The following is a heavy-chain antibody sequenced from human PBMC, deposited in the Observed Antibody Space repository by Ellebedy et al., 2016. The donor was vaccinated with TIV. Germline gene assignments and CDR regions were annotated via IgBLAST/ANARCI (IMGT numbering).Heavy chain of an antibody. CDR3: ARHRQQGYSPGWYYFDY. CDR1: GGSVSGLY. J-gene: IGHJ4*02. CDR2: IYYSGSP. D-gene: IGHD6-19*01. Sequence: PSETLSLTCTVSGGSVSGLYWSWIRQTPGKGLAWIGYIYYSGSPNYNPSLKSRVTISVDTSKNQFSLKLSSVTAADMAVYYCARHRQQGYSPGWYYFDYWGQGTLVTVSS. V-gene: IGHV4-59*08.